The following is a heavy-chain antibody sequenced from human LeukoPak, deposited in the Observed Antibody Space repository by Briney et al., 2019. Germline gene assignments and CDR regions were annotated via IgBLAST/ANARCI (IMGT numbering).Heavy chain of an antibody. CDR2: ISYSGNT. D-gene: IGHD6-6*01. J-gene: IGHJ5*02. CDR3: ARESISGGWFDP. V-gene: IGHV4-39*07. CDR1: GGSISRGTYY. Sequence: SETLSLTCTVSGGSISRGTYYWGWIRQPPGKGLQWIGSISYSGNTYSNPSLASRVTMSVDTSKNRFSLKLSSVTAADTALYYCARESISGGWFDPWGQGTLVTVSS.